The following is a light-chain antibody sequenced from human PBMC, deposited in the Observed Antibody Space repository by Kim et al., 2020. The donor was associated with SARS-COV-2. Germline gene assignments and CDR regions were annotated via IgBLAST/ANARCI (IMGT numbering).Light chain of an antibody. J-gene: IGLJ1*01. CDR1: SSDIGVYNY. CDR3: SSYNSITIYV. CDR2: DVS. Sequence: QSALTQPASVSGSPGQSITISCIGTSSDIGVYNYVSWYQQHPGTAPKLMIYDVSKRPSGVPNRFSGSKSGNTASLTISWLQPEDEADYYCSSYNSITIYVFWTGTKVTVL. V-gene: IGLV2-14*01.